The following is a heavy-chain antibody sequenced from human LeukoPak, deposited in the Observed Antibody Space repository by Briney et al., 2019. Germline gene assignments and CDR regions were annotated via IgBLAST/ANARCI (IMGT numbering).Heavy chain of an antibody. Sequence: ETLSLTCTVSGGSLSSYYWSWIRPPPGKRREWIGHIYYSGSTNYKPSLKSRVTISVDTSKNQFSLKLSSVTAADTAVYYCASRSSIWSGYQDTLYYFDSWGQGTLVTVSS. CDR1: GGSLSSYY. V-gene: IGHV4-59*01. D-gene: IGHD3-3*01. J-gene: IGHJ4*02. CDR3: ASRSSIWSGYQDTLYYFDS. CDR2: IYYSGST.